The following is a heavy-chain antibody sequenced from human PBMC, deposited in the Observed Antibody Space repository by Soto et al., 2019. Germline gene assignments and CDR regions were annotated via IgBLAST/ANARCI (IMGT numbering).Heavy chain of an antibody. CDR1: GGSFSGYY. Sequence: QVQLQQWGAGLLKPSETLSLTCAVYGGSFSGYYWSWIRQPPGKGLEWIGEINHSGSTNYNPSLKGRVTISVDTSKNQFSLKLSSVTAADTAVYYCARTLVVVAATGWFDPWGQGTLVTVSS. D-gene: IGHD2-15*01. CDR3: ARTLVVVAATGWFDP. V-gene: IGHV4-34*01. CDR2: INHSGST. J-gene: IGHJ5*02.